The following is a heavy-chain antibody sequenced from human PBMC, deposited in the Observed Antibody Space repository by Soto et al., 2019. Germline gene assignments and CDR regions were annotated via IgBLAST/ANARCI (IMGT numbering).Heavy chain of an antibody. V-gene: IGHV4-61*01. J-gene: IGHJ5*02. D-gene: IGHD3-10*01. CDR3: ARGITMVRGPNWFDP. Sequence: ETLSLTCTVSGGSVSSGSYYWSWIRQPPGKGLEWIGYIYYSGSTNYNPSLKSRVTISVDTSKNQFSLKLSSVTAADTAVYYCARGITMVRGPNWFDPWGQGTLVTVSS. CDR1: GGSVSSGSYY. CDR2: IYYSGST.